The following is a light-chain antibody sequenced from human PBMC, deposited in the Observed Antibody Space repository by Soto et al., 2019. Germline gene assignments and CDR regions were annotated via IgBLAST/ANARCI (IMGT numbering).Light chain of an antibody. CDR1: QSISSY. J-gene: IGKJ1*01. V-gene: IGKV1-39*01. Sequence: DIQMTQSPSSLSASVGDRVTITCRASQSISSYLNWYQQKPGKAPKLLIYAASSLQSGVPSRFSGSGSGTDFTLTISRLEPEDFAVYYCQQYVGLPPTFGQGTKVDIK. CDR2: AAS. CDR3: QQYVGLPPT.